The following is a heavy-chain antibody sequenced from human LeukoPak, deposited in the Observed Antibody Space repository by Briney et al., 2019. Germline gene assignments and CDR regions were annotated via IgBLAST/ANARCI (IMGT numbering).Heavy chain of an antibody. D-gene: IGHD4-23*01. Sequence: GASVKVSCKASGGTFSSYAISWVRQAPGQGLEWMGRIIPILGIANYAQKFQGRVTITADKSTSTAYMELSSLRSEDTAVYYCARGENDYGGNFDYWGQGTLVTVSS. CDR1: GGTFSSYA. CDR3: ARGENDYGGNFDY. V-gene: IGHV1-69*04. CDR2: IIPILGIA. J-gene: IGHJ4*02.